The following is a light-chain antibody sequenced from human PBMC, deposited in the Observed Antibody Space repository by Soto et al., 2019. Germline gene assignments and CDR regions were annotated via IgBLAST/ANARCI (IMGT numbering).Light chain of an antibody. Sequence: EIVLTQSPATLSLSPGERATLSCRASQSVSSFLAWYQQKPGQAPRLLIYDASNRATGIPVRFSGSGSGTEFTLTISSLEPEDFAVYYCQQRSNWPPVTFGQGTRLEI. CDR1: QSVSSF. J-gene: IGKJ5*01. CDR3: QQRSNWPPVT. CDR2: DAS. V-gene: IGKV3-11*01.